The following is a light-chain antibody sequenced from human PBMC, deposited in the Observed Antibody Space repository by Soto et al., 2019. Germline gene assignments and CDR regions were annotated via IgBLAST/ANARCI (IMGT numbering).Light chain of an antibody. V-gene: IGKV3-20*01. CDR2: DAS. Sequence: EIVLTQSPGPLSLSPGERATLSCRASQSVSYYLAWYQQKPGQAPRLLIYDASNRATGIPARFSGSGSGTDFTLTISGLEPEDSAVYYCQQYGNSRGTFGQGTKVDIK. J-gene: IGKJ1*01. CDR3: QQYGNSRGT. CDR1: QSVSYY.